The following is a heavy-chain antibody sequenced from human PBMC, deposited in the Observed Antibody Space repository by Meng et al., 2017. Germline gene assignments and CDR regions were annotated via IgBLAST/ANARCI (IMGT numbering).Heavy chain of an antibody. V-gene: IGHV4-4*02. CDR2: VYLGGTI. D-gene: IGHD3-22*01. CDR3: ARDGGSYDSSGYYY. Sequence: QVQLQQSGPSLVEPSGTLSLTCTVSGGPITNRNLWSWVRLPPGKGLEWIGEVYLGGTIHHHPSLQSRVTISVDRSKNQFSLKLSSVTAADTAVYYCARDGGSYDSSGYYYWGQGTLVTVSS. J-gene: IGHJ4*02. CDR1: GGPITNRNL.